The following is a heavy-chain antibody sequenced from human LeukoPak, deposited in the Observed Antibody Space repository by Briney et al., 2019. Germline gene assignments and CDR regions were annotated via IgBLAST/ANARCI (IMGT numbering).Heavy chain of an antibody. D-gene: IGHD4-17*01. Sequence: ASAKVSCKASGYTFTSYGISWVRQAPGQGLEWMGWISAYNGNTNYAQKLQGRVTMTTDTSTSTAYMELRSLRSDDTAVYYCARDRHYGDYSSYFDYWGQGTLVTVSS. J-gene: IGHJ4*02. CDR2: ISAYNGNT. V-gene: IGHV1-18*01. CDR1: GYTFTSYG. CDR3: ARDRHYGDYSSYFDY.